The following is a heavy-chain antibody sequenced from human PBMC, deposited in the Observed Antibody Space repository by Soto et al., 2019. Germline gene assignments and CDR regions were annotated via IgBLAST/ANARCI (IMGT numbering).Heavy chain of an antibody. CDR1: GYTFTSYG. V-gene: IGHV1-18*01. J-gene: IGHJ6*02. CDR3: VRLYGGNKYYYYYYGMDV. CDR2: ISAYNGNT. D-gene: IGHD2-15*01. Sequence: ASVKVSCKASGYTFTSYGISWVRQAPGQGLEWMGWISAYNGNTNYAQKLQGRVTMTTDTSTSTAYMELRSLRSDDTAVYYCVRLYGGNKYYYYYYGMDVWGQGTTVTVSS.